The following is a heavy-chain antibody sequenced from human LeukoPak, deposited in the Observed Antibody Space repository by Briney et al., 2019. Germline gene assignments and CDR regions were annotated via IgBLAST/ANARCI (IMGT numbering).Heavy chain of an antibody. V-gene: IGHV3-7*01. J-gene: IGHJ4*02. CDR1: GFTFTCCW. Sequence: PGGSLRLSCAASGFTFTCCWMSWVRQTPGKGLEWVASIKQDGGEKFYADSVKGRFTISRDNAKNSLYLQLNSLRAEDTAVCYCARVPGVTRYFDSWGQGILVTVSS. CDR2: IKQDGGEK. CDR3: ARVPGVTRYFDS. D-gene: IGHD4-23*01.